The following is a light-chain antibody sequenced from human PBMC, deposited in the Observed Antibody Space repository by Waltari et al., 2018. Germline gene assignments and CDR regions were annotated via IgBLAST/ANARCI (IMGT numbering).Light chain of an antibody. CDR3: LVWHSTIDHQGV. Sequence: SYVVTQSPSVSVAPGETARITRGGDHIGSNSVHWYQQRPGQAPVLVISYDSDRPSGIPERFSGSNSGNTATLTISWVEAEDEADYYCLVWHSTIDHQGVFGGGTKLTVL. V-gene: IGLV3-21*04. J-gene: IGLJ2*01. CDR2: YDS. CDR1: HIGSNS.